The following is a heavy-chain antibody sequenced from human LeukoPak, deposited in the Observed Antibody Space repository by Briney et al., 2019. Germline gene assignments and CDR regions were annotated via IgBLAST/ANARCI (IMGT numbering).Heavy chain of an antibody. D-gene: IGHD6-19*01. CDR3: ARYGIAVAGSDY. J-gene: IGHJ4*02. CDR2: INHSGST. CDR1: GGSFSGYY. V-gene: IGHV4-34*01. Sequence: SETLSLTCAVYGGSFSGYYWSWLRQPPGKGLEWIGEINHSGSTNYNPSLKSRVTISVDTSKNQFSLKLSSVTAADTAVYYCARYGIAVAGSDYWGQGTLVTVSS.